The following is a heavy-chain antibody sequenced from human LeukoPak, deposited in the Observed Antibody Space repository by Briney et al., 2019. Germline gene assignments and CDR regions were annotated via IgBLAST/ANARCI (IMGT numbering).Heavy chain of an antibody. J-gene: IGHJ4*02. CDR2: IRSKAYGGTT. V-gene: IGHV3-49*04. CDR1: GFTFGDYA. D-gene: IGHD2-21*02. Sequence: PGGSLRLSCTASGFTFGDYAMSWVRQAPGKGLEWVGFIRSKAYGGTTEYAASVKGRFTISRDDSKSIAYLQMNSLKTEDTAVYYCTRDPCGGDCYSDYSGQGTLVTVSS. CDR3: TRDPCGGDCYSDY.